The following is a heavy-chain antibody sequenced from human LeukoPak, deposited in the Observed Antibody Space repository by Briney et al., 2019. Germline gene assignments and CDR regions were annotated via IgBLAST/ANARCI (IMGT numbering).Heavy chain of an antibody. V-gene: IGHV3-48*02. CDR2: ISSSSSTI. CDR1: GFAFSTYS. J-gene: IGHJ4*02. CDR3: ARAGSASYYESSGLFDH. D-gene: IGHD3-22*01. Sequence: GGSLRLSCAASGFAFSTYSMNWVRQAPGKGLEWVSYISSSSSTIYYADSVKGRFTISRDNAKNSMYLQMNSLRDEDTAVYYCARAGSASYYESSGLFDHWGQGTLVTVSS.